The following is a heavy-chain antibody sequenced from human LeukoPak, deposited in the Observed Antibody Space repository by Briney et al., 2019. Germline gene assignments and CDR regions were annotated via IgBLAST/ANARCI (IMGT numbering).Heavy chain of an antibody. CDR1: GGSFSGYY. CDR3: ARLLLWFGAYGMDV. V-gene: IGHV4-34*01. J-gene: IGHJ6*02. Sequence: SETLSLTCAVYGGSFSGYYWSWIRQPPGKGLEWVGEINHSGSTNYNPSLKRRVTISVDTSKNQFSLKLSSVTAADTAVYYCARLLLWFGAYGMDVWGQGTTVTVSS. CDR2: INHSGST. D-gene: IGHD3-10*01.